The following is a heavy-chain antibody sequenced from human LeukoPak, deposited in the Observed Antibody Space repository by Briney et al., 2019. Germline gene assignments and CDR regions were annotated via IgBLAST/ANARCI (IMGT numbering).Heavy chain of an antibody. CDR1: GGSISSGGYS. CDR3: ARDWYCSSTSCCRFFDP. D-gene: IGHD2-2*01. J-gene: IGHJ5*02. Sequence: SQTLSLTCAVSGGSISSGGYSWSWIRQPPGKGLEWIGSIYHSGSTYYNPSLKSRVTISVDTSKNQFSLKLSSVTAADTAVYYCARDWYCSSTSCCRFFDPWGQGTLVTVSS. V-gene: IGHV4-30-2*03. CDR2: IYHSGST.